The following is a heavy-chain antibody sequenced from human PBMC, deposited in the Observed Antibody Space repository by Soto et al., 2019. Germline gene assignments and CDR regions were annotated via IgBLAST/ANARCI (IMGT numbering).Heavy chain of an antibody. CDR1: GGSISSGGYY. CDR2: IYYSGST. CDR3: ARTGSVVTAIYNWFDP. J-gene: IGHJ5*02. D-gene: IGHD2-21*02. Sequence: QVQLQESGPGLVKPSQTLSLTCTVSGGSISSGGYYWSWIRQHPGKGLEWIGYIYYSGSTYYNPSLKSRVTISVDTSKNQFSLKLSSVTAADTAVYYCARTGSVVTAIYNWFDPWGQGTLVTVSS. V-gene: IGHV4-31*03.